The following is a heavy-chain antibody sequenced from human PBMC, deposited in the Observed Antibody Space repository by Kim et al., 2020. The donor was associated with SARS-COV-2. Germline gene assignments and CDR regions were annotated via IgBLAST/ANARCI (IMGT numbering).Heavy chain of an antibody. D-gene: IGHD2-8*01. CDR1: GGSFSGYY. CDR3: ARGVGYCTNGVCYSGFWF. J-gene: IGHJ5*01. CDR2: INHSGST. V-gene: IGHV4-34*01. Sequence: SETLSLTCAVYGGSFSGYYWSWIRQPPGKGLEWIGEINHSGSTNYNPSLKSRVTISVDTSKNQFSLKLSSVTAADTAVYYCARGVGYCTNGVCYSGFWF.